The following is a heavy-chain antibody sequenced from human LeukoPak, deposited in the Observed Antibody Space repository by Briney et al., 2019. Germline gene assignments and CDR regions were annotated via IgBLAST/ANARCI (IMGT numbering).Heavy chain of an antibody. CDR1: GYSFTSYW. V-gene: IGHV5-51*01. J-gene: IGHJ6*03. Sequence: GESLKISCKGSGYSFTSYWIGWVRQMPGKGLEWMGIIYPGDSDTRYSPSFQGQVTISADKSISTAYLQWGSLKASDTAMYYCARLNIVVVPAARANYYYYYMDVWGKGTTVTVSS. CDR2: IYPGDSDT. D-gene: IGHD2-2*01. CDR3: ARLNIVVVPAARANYYYYYMDV.